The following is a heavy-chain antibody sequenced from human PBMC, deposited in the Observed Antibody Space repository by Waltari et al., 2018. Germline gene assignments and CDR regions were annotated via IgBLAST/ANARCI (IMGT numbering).Heavy chain of an antibody. CDR3: ARGLGDYTY. J-gene: IGHJ4*02. CDR2: IKSTGSTI. V-gene: IGHV3-48*02. D-gene: IGHD4-17*01. Sequence: EVQLVESGGGLVQRGGSLRLSCAASGFNFSTYSMNWVRQAPGKGLELISYIKSTGSTIHYADSVKGRFTISRDNAKNSLYLQMNSLRDEDTAVYYCARGLGDYTYWGQGTLVTVSS. CDR1: GFNFSTYS.